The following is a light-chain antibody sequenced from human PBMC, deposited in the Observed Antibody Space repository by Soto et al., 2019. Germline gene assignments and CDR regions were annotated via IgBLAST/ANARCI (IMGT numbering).Light chain of an antibody. CDR1: NGDVGSYDL. J-gene: IGLJ2*01. Sequence: QSALTQPASVSGSPGQSITISCTGTNGDVGSYDLGSWYQQYPGKAPKLIIYEVNKRPSGVSNRFSGAKSGNTASLTISGLQTEDEADYDCCSYAGGNTLIFGGGTKVTVL. CDR3: CSYAGGNTLI. V-gene: IGLV2-23*02. CDR2: EVN.